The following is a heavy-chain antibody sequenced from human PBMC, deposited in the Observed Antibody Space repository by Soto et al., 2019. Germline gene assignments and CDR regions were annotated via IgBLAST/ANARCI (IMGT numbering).Heavy chain of an antibody. Sequence: QVHLEQSGSEVKKSGSSVKVSCKSSGNSFSSHAITWVRQAPGQGLEWMGGIIPVFDTPTYAQRFQDRVTITADKSTNTSYMELRSLRSEDTAVYYCARGGALSTSWYWGDGLDSWGQGTQVTVSS. CDR3: ARGGALSTSWYWGDGLDS. V-gene: IGHV1-69*06. J-gene: IGHJ4*02. CDR2: IIPVFDTP. CDR1: GNSFSSHA. D-gene: IGHD6-13*01.